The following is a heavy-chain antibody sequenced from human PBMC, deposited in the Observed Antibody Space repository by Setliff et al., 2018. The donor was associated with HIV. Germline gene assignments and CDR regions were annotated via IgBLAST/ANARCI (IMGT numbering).Heavy chain of an antibody. CDR3: ARYTSKVDWFDP. CDR1: GDSTTSNDYY. V-gene: IGHV4-39*01. CDR2: IHYNGRA. D-gene: IGHD2-2*02. Sequence: SETLSLTCTVSGDSTTSNDYYWGWIRQPPGKGLEWIGIIHYNGRAYYDPSLKSRVTISVDSSLTQFSLKLRSVTASDSALYYCARYTSKVDWFDPWGQGALVTVSS. J-gene: IGHJ5*02.